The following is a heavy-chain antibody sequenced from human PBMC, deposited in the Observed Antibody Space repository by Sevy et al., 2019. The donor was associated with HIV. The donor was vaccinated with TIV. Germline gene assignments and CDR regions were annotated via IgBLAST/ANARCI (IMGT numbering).Heavy chain of an antibody. CDR2: IRSKTNTYAT. V-gene: IGHV3-73*01. CDR3: TTAYSDWSLYDH. J-gene: IGHJ4*02. CDR1: GFTFSVSA. Sequence: GGSLRLSCAASGFTFSVSAMHWVRQASGKRLEWVGRIRSKTNTYATEYGASMKGRFTISRDDSNSTAYLQMNSLKTEETAVYYCTTAYSDWSLYDHWGQGTLVTVSS. D-gene: IGHD3-9*01.